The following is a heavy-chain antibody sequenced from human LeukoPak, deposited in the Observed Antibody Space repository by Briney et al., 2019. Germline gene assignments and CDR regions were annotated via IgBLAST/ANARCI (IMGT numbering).Heavy chain of an antibody. Sequence: QSGGSLRLSCAASRFTFSSYGMHWVRQAPGKGLEWVAFIRYDGSNKYYADSVKGRFTISRDNSKNTLYLQMNSLRAEDTAVYYCARFPWYYDSSGYYYFYGAFDIWGQGTMVTVSS. J-gene: IGHJ3*02. CDR2: IRYDGSNK. V-gene: IGHV3-30*02. CDR3: ARFPWYYDSSGYYYFYGAFDI. CDR1: RFTFSSYG. D-gene: IGHD3-22*01.